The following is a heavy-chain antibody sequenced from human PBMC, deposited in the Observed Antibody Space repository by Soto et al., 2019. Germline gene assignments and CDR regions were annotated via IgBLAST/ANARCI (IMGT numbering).Heavy chain of an antibody. CDR1: GGSISTYY. J-gene: IGHJ4*02. CDR2: ISYSGST. D-gene: IGHD4-17*01. Sequence: SETLSLTCTVSGGSISTYYWNWIRQTPGKGLEWIGYISYSGSTNYNPSLKSRVTISVDTSKNQISLKLSSVTAADTAVYYCARMVPPTVAYDYWGQGTLVTVSS. V-gene: IGHV4-59*08. CDR3: ARMVPPTVAYDY.